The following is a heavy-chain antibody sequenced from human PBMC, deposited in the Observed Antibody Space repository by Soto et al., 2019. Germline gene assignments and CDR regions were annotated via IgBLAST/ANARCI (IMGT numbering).Heavy chain of an antibody. J-gene: IGHJ5*01. D-gene: IGHD3-10*02. Sequence: QITLKESGPTLVKTTETLTLTCTFSGFSLSTRGVGLGWLRQPPGKALEWLALIYWDDEKRYSPSLSSRLTITNDTSRNQVVLTMTNMDPMDTATYFCARSVPRKKFDSWGQGSLVTVSS. CDR3: ARSVPRKKFDS. CDR2: IYWDDEK. CDR1: GFSLSTRGVG. V-gene: IGHV2-5*02.